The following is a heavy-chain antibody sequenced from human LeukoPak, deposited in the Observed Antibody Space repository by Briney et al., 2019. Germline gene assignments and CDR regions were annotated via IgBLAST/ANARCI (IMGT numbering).Heavy chain of an antibody. J-gene: IGHJ3*02. CDR2: IYPGDSDT. D-gene: IGHD2-8*02. Sequence: GESLKISCEASGYSFTNYWIGWVRPMPGKGLEWMGIIYPGDSDTKYSPSFQGQVTISVDKSINTAYLQWSSLQASDTAMYYCARRVVCDNRCYYAFDIWGQGTMVTASS. V-gene: IGHV5-51*01. CDR1: GYSFTNYW. CDR3: ARRVVCDNRCYYAFDI.